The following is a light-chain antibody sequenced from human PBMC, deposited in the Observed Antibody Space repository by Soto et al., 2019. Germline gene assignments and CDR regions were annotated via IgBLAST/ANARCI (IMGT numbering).Light chain of an antibody. CDR3: CSYSASSTGV. Sequence: QSALTQPASVSGSPGQSITISCTGTSSDIGRYNLGSWYQQHPGKAPKLLISEVSKRPSGISDRFSGSKSGNTASLTISGLQAEDEADYDCCSYSASSTGVVGTGTKVTV. CDR1: SSDIGRYNL. J-gene: IGLJ1*01. CDR2: EVS. V-gene: IGLV2-23*02.